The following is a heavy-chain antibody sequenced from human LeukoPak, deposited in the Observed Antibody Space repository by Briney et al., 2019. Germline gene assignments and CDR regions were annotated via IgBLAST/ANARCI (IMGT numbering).Heavy chain of an antibody. CDR1: GGSTSSYY. D-gene: IGHD3-10*01. J-gene: IGHJ4*02. V-gene: IGHV4-59*01. Sequence: PSETLSLTCTVSGGSTSSYYWSWIRQPPGKGLGWIGYIYYSGSTNYNPSLKSQVTISVDTSNNQFSLKLSSVTAPGPALFSCARVSLLWFGEPEGTYYFDYWGQGTLVTVSS. CDR2: IYYSGST. CDR3: ARVSLLWFGEPEGTYYFDY.